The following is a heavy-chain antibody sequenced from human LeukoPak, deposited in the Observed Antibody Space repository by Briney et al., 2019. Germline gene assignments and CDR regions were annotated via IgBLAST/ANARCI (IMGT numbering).Heavy chain of an antibody. J-gene: IGHJ4*02. D-gene: IGHD6-13*01. CDR2: INHSGST. V-gene: IGHV4-34*01. CDR3: AREFLDSSFDY. CDR1: GGSFSGYY. Sequence: PSETLSLTCAVYGGSFSGYYWSWIRQPPGKGLEWIGEINHSGSTNYNPSLKSRATISVDTSKNQFSLKLSSVTAADTAVYYCAREFLDSSFDYWGQGTLVTVSS.